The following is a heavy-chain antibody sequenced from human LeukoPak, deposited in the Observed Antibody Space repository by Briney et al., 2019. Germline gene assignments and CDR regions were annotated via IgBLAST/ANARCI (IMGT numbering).Heavy chain of an antibody. V-gene: IGHV3-33*03. D-gene: IGHD3-10*01. J-gene: IGHJ4*02. Sequence: PGGSLRLSCAASGFTFSTYGMHWVRQAPGKGLEWMSVIWNDGSKKDYAESVKGRFIVSRDNFKNTLYLQMNSLRAEDTAVYYCAEITMIRGFDYWGQGTLVTVSS. CDR2: IWNDGSKK. CDR3: AEITMIRGFDY. CDR1: GFTFSTYG.